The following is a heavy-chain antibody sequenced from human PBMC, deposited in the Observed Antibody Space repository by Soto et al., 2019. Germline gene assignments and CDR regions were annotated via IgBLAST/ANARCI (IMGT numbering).Heavy chain of an antibody. J-gene: IGHJ2*01. CDR1: GGSISGGGYY. CDR2: TYDSGST. Sequence: QVQLQESGPGLVKPSETLSLTCTVSGGSISGGGYYWSWIRQPPGKGLEWIGYTYDSGSTYYNPSLKSRISILVDTSKSQFALRLTSVTAAEPAVYYCAREIIPLTTDWYFDLWGRGTLVTVSS. V-gene: IGHV4-30-4*01. CDR3: AREIIPLTTDWYFDL. D-gene: IGHD4-17*01.